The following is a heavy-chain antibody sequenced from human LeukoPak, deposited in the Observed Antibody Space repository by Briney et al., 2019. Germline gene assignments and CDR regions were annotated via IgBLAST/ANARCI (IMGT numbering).Heavy chain of an antibody. CDR1: GFTFSDYY. V-gene: IGHV3-11*06. J-gene: IGHJ4*02. CDR2: ISSSSSYI. CDR3: ARDEVGALFDY. D-gene: IGHD1-26*01. Sequence: GGSLRLSCAASGFTFSDYYMSWIRQAPGKGLEWVSSISSSSSYIYYADSVKGRFTISRDNAKNSLYLQMNSLRAEDTAVYYCARDEVGALFDYWGQGTLVTVSS.